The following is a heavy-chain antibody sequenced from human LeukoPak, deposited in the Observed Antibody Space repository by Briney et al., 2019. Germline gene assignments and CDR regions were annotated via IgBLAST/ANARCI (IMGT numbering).Heavy chain of an antibody. CDR1: GGSISSSSYY. CDR3: ARDYDFWSGYINWFDP. CDR2: IYYSGST. Sequence: SETLSPTCTVSGGSISSSSYYWGWIRQPPGKGLEWIGSIYYSGSTYCNPSLKSRVTISVDTSKNQFSLKLSSVTAADTAVYYCARDYDFWSGYINWFDPWGQGTLVTVSS. J-gene: IGHJ5*02. D-gene: IGHD3-3*01. V-gene: IGHV4-39*07.